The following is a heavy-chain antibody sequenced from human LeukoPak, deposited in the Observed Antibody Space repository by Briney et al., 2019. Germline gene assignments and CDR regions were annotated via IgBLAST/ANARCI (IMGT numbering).Heavy chain of an antibody. D-gene: IGHD6-19*01. CDR2: ISSSSSYI. CDR1: GFTFSSYS. J-gene: IGHJ5*02. CDR3: ARDQQPGVSGSARLFDP. V-gene: IGHV3-21*01. Sequence: GGSLRLSCAVSGFTFSSYSMNWVRQAPGKGLEWVSSISSSSSYIYYADSVKGRFTTSRDNAKNSLYLQMNSLRAEDTAVYYCARDQQPGVSGSARLFDPWGQGTLVTVSS.